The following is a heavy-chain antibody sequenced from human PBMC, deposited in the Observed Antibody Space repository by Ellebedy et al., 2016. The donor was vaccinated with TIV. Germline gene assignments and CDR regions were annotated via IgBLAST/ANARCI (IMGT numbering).Heavy chain of an antibody. Sequence: GESLKISCTGSGFTFGDYAMIWFRQAPGKGLEWVGFISSRRYGGTASHAASLRGRFTISRDDSKSVAYLQMDSLKTEDTAVYFCSRLPRDKIADYPFDYWGPGALVSVSS. CDR3: SRLPRDKIADYPFDY. D-gene: IGHD2-21*01. V-gene: IGHV3-49*03. CDR1: GFTFGDYA. J-gene: IGHJ4*02. CDR2: ISSRRYGGTA.